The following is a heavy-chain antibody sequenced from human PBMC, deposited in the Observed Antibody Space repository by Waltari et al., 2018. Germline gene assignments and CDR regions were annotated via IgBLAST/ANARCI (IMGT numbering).Heavy chain of an antibody. Sequence: QVHLVQSGAEVRKPGASVKVSCKGSGYTFTGYYIQWLRQAPGQGLEWMGWIEPNTGGKKLAPKVQGRVTLTRDTSINTVYMELSSLGSDDTAVYYCARDLYDSRVPGDYFDYWGQGTLVTVSS. CDR1: GYTFTGYY. V-gene: IGHV1-2*02. D-gene: IGHD3-16*01. CDR2: IEPNTGGK. J-gene: IGHJ4*02. CDR3: ARDLYDSRVPGDYFDY.